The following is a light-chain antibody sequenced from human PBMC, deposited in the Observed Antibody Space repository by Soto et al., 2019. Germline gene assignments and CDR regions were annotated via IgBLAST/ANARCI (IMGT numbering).Light chain of an antibody. CDR3: MQGTHWPYT. CDR1: HSLVYSVGKTY. J-gene: IGKJ2*01. V-gene: IGKV2-30*01. CDR2: EVS. Sequence: DVVMTQSPLSLPVTLGQPASISCRSNHSLVYSVGKTYLNWFQQRPGQSPRRLIYEVSNRDSRVPDRFSGSVSGTDFTLKISRVEAEDVGVYYCMQGTHWPYTFGQGTKLEIK.